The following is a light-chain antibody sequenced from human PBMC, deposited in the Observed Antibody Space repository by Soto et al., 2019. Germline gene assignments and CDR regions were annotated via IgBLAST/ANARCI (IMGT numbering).Light chain of an antibody. CDR3: QSYDSSLSAYVV. V-gene: IGLV1-40*01. CDR1: SSNIGAGYD. Sequence: QSVLTQPPSVSGAPGQRVTISCTGSSSNIGAGYDVHWYQQLPGTAPELLINGNRNRPSGVPDRISGSKSGTSATLAITGLQAEDEAHYYCQSYDSSLSAYVVFGGGTKLTV. J-gene: IGLJ2*01. CDR2: GNR.